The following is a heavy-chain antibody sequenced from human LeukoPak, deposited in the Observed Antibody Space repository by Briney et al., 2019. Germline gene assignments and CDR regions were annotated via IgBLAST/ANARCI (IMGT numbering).Heavy chain of an antibody. CDR2: IKGDGSST. J-gene: IGHJ1*01. CDR3: AKDGVAGFAEYFHH. Sequence: PGGSLRLSCAASGFTFSSYWMHWVRHTPGKGLVWVSRIKGDGSSTSYADSVKGRFTISRDNAKNSLYLQMNSLTSDDTAFYYCAKDGVAGFAEYFHHWGQGTPVTVSS. CDR1: GFTFSSYW. V-gene: IGHV3-74*01. D-gene: IGHD6-19*01.